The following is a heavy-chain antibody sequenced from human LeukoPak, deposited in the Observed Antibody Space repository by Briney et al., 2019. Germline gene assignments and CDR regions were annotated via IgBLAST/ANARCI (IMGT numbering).Heavy chain of an antibody. J-gene: IGHJ4*01. D-gene: IGHD6-13*01. CDR3: ARAGGPYSNSDY. Sequence: GESLKISCKGSGYSYPTYWIGWVRQMPGRGLGGMGIIYPGDSDTRYSPSFQGQVTISVDKSISTAYLQWSSLKASDTAMYYCARAGGPYSNSDYWGQGTLVTVSS. CDR2: IYPGDSDT. CDR1: GYSYPTYW. V-gene: IGHV5-51*01.